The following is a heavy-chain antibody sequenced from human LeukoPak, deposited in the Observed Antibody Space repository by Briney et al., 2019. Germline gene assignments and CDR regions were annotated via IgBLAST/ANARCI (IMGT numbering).Heavy chain of an antibody. D-gene: IGHD6-13*01. CDR1: GGSITNSPYY. J-gene: IGHJ5*02. CDR2: IYYSGST. CDR3: AVATAGFPGFDP. V-gene: IGHV4-39*01. Sequence: SETLSLTCTVSGGSITNSPYYWGWIRQPPGKGLEWIGNIYYSGSTYYSPSLKSRVSISVDTSKNQFPLKLKSVTAADTAVYYCAVATAGFPGFDPWGQGALVTVSS.